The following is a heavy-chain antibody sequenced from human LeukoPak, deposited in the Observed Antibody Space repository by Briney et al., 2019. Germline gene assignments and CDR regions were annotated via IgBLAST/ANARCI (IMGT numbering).Heavy chain of an antibody. CDR1: GYTFTSYG. V-gene: IGHV1-18*01. CDR2: ISAYNGNT. Sequence: GASVKVSCKASGYTFTSYGISWVRQAPGQGLEWMGWISAYNGNTNYAQKFQGRVTMTGNTSISTAYMELSSLRSEDTAVYYCARGITMVRGVTPYAIYFDYWGQGTLVTVSS. D-gene: IGHD3-10*01. CDR3: ARGITMVRGVTPYAIYFDY. J-gene: IGHJ4*02.